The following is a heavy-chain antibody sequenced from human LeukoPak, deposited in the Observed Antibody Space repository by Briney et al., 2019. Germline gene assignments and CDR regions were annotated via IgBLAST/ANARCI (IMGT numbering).Heavy chain of an antibody. CDR1: GYTFTSYG. CDR3: ARVPEDIVVVPVALPDY. J-gene: IGHJ4*02. D-gene: IGHD2-2*01. V-gene: IGHV1-18*01. CDR2: ISAYNGNT. Sequence: ASVKVSCKASGYTFTSYGISWVRQAPGQGLEWMGWISAYNGNTNYAQKLQGRVTMTTDTSTSTAYMELRSLRSDDTAVYYCARVPEDIVVVPVALPDYWGQGTLVTVSS.